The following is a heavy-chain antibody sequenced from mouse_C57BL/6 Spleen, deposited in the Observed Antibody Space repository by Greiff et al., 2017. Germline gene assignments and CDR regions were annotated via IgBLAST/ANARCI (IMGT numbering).Heavy chain of an antibody. CDR1: GYTFTSYW. Sequence: VQLQASGAELVKPGASVKLSCKASGYTFTSYWMHWVKQRPGQGLEWIGMIHPNSGSTNYNEKLKSKATLTVDKSSSTAYIQLSSLTSEDSAVYYCAREYFDVWGTGTTVTVSS. J-gene: IGHJ1*03. V-gene: IGHV1-64*01. CDR3: AREYFDV. CDR2: IHPNSGST.